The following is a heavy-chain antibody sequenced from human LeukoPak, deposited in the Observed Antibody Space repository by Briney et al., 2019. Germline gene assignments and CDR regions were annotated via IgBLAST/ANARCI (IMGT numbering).Heavy chain of an antibody. J-gene: IGHJ4*02. D-gene: IGHD4-17*01. Sequence: GGSLRLSCAASGFTFSSYAMSWVRQAPGKGLEWVSAISGSGGSTYYADSVKGRFTISRDNSKNTLYLQMNSLRAGDTAVYYCAKDGTRTTVTSFDYWGQGTLVTVSS. CDR2: ISGSGGST. CDR3: AKDGTRTTVTSFDY. V-gene: IGHV3-23*01. CDR1: GFTFSSYA.